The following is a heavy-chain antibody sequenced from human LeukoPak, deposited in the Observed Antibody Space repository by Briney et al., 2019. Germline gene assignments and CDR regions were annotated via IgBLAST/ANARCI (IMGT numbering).Heavy chain of an antibody. D-gene: IGHD2-2*01. CDR3: ARLRAGYWSSTSCPYWYFDL. CDR1: GYTFTSYA. V-gene: IGHV1-3*01. CDR2: INAGNGNT. J-gene: IGHJ2*01. Sequence: ASVKVSCKASGYTFTSYAMHWVRQAPGQRLEWMGWINAGNGNTKYSQKFQGRVTITRDTSASTAYMELSSLRSEDTAVYYCARLRAGYWSSTSCPYWYFDLWGRGTLVTVSS.